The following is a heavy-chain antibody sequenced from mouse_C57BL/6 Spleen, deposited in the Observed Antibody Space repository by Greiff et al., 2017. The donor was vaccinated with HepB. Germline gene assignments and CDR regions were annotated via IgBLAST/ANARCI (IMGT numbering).Heavy chain of an antibody. Sequence: EVMLVESGGGLVKPGGSLKLSCAASGFTFSSYAMSWVRQTPEKRLEWVATISDGGSYTYYPDNVKGRFTISRDNAKNNLYLQMSHLKSEDTAMYYCARDGYFYFDYWGQGTTLTVSS. D-gene: IGHD2-3*01. CDR1: GFTFSSYA. CDR2: ISDGGSYT. CDR3: ARDGYFYFDY. V-gene: IGHV5-4*01. J-gene: IGHJ2*01.